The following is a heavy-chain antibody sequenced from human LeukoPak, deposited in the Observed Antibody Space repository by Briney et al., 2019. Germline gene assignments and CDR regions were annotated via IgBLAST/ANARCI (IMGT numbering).Heavy chain of an antibody. Sequence: GGSLRLSCAASGLTVSSNYMSWVRQAPGKGLEWVGVIYSGGSAYYADSLKGRFTISRDNSKNTLYLQMNSLRAEDTAVYYCARVIQSLRLKGCFDYWGQGTLVTVSS. V-gene: IGHV3-53*01. J-gene: IGHJ4*02. CDR1: GLTVSSNY. CDR3: ARVIQSLRLKGCFDY. D-gene: IGHD6-25*01. CDR2: IYSGGSA.